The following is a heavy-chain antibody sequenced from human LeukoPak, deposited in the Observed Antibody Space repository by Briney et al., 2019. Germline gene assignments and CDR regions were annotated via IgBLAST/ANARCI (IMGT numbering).Heavy chain of an antibody. CDR1: GGTFNSYA. J-gene: IGHJ4*02. CDR3: ASIPYSSSSTRNDY. Sequence: SVKVSCKASGGTFNSYAISWVRQAPGQGLEWMGRIIPIFGTANYAQKFQGRVTITTDESTSTAYMELSSLRSEDTAVYYCASIPYSSSSTRNDYWGQGTLVTVSS. V-gene: IGHV1-69*05. D-gene: IGHD6-6*01. CDR2: IIPIFGTA.